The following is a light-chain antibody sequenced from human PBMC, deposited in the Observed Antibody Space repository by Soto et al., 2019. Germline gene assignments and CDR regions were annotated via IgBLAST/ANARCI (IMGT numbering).Light chain of an antibody. CDR3: CSYAGSDTYV. V-gene: IGLV2-23*02. Sequence: QSVLTQPASVSGSPGQSITISCTGTSSDVGNYNHVSWYQHHPGKAPKLIIYEVNRRPSGVSSRFSGSKSGNTASLTISGLQAEDEADYYCCSYAGSDTYVFGNGTKVTVL. J-gene: IGLJ1*01. CDR1: SSDVGNYNH. CDR2: EVN.